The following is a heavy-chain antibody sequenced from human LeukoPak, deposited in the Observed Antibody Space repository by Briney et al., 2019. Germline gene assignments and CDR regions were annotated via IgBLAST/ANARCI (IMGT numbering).Heavy chain of an antibody. Sequence: QAGGSLRLSCAASGFTFSNYNMNWVRQAPGKGLEWVSAISGSGGSTYYADSVKGRFTISRDNSKNTLYLQMNSLRAEDTAVYYCARRPGGDYWGQGTLVTVSS. J-gene: IGHJ4*02. V-gene: IGHV3-23*01. CDR1: GFTFSNYN. CDR2: ISGSGGST. CDR3: ARRPGGDY. D-gene: IGHD4-23*01.